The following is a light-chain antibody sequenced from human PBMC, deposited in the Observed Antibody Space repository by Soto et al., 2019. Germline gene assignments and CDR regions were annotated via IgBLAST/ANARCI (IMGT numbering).Light chain of an antibody. CDR3: CSYAGSRIYV. CDR2: EGS. V-gene: IGLV2-23*01. J-gene: IGLJ1*01. CDR1: SSDVGSYNL. Sequence: QSVLTQPASVSGSPGQSITISCTGTSSDVGSYNLVSWYQQHPGKAPKLMIYEGSKRPSGVSNRFSGSKSGNTASLTISGLQAEDEADYYCCSYAGSRIYVFGSGTKLTVL.